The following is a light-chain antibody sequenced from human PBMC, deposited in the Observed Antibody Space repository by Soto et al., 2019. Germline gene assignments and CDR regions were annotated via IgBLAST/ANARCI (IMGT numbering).Light chain of an antibody. CDR3: SSDAGNYHSL. J-gene: IGLJ1*01. CDR2: EVT. Sequence: QSVLTQPPSASGSPGQSVTIPCTGTSSDVGGYDHVSWYQQHPGKAPKLMIYEVTKRPAGVPDRFSGSKSGNTASLTVSGLQADDEAYYYCSSDAGNYHSLFGTGTKVTVL. CDR1: SSDVGGYDH. V-gene: IGLV2-8*01.